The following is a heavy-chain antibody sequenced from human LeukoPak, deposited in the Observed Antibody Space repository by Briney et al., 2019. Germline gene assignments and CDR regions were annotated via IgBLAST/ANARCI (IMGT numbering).Heavy chain of an antibody. CDR3: ARSGTYGDYGYYGMDV. D-gene: IGHD4-17*01. CDR1: GFTFSSYS. V-gene: IGHV3-48*01. Sequence: GGSLRLSCAASGFTFSSYSMNWVRQAPGKGLEWVSYISSSSSTIYYADSVKGRFTISRDNAKNSLYLQMNSLRAEDMAVYYCARSGTYGDYGYYGMDVWGQGTTVTVSS. CDR2: ISSSSSTI. J-gene: IGHJ6*02.